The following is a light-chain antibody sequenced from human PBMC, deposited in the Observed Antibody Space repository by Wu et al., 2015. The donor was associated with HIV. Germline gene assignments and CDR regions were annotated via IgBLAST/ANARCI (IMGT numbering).Light chain of an antibody. V-gene: IGKV1-13*02. CDR1: QDIFTY. Sequence: IQLTQSPSSLSASIGDRVNITCRASQDIFTYLAWYQQTPGKSPRVLIYDASTLQSGVSSRFSGSGSGKDFTLTISGLQREDFAIYFCQQLNSFPLTFGQGSRLEIK. CDR3: QQLNSFPLT. J-gene: IGKJ5*01. CDR2: DAS.